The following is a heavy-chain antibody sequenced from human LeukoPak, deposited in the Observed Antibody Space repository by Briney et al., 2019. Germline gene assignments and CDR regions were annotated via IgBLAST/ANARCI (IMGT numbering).Heavy chain of an antibody. Sequence: SVKVSCKASGGTFSTYGISWVRQAPGQGLEWMGGIIPVLSTPDYAQKFQGRVTITTDESTSTAYMELSSLRSEDTAVYYCARDFQPYYYDSSGQSNDAFDIWGQGTMVTGSS. CDR3: ARDFQPYYYDSSGQSNDAFDI. V-gene: IGHV1-69*05. D-gene: IGHD3-22*01. CDR1: GGTFSTYG. CDR2: IIPVLSTP. J-gene: IGHJ3*02.